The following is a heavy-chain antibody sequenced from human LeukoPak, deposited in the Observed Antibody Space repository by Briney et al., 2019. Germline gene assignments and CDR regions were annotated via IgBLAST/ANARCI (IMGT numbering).Heavy chain of an antibody. J-gene: IGHJ4*02. V-gene: IGHV3-21*01. CDR1: GFTFSNYA. Sequence: PGGSLRLSCAASGFTFSNYAMTWVRQAPGKGLEWVSSISSSSSSYIYYADSVKGRFTISRDNAKNSLYLQMNSLRAEDTAVYYCARVAQDSSSWPQLYYFDYWGQGTLVTVSS. D-gene: IGHD6-13*01. CDR3: ARVAQDSSSWPQLYYFDY. CDR2: ISSSSSSYI.